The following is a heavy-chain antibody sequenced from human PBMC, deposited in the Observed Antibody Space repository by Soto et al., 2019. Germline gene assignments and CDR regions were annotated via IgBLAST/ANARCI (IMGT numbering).Heavy chain of an antibody. J-gene: IGHJ4*02. CDR2: FSLSGTT. V-gene: IGHV4-4*07. CDR3: ARGMTPPGAPAWYYFDS. Sequence: PSETLSLTCTASGASITGSSYWSFIRQPAGKGLEWIGRFSLSGTTSYNPSLRSRVTMSADVSKNQFSLRLTSVTAADTALYYCARGMTPPGAPAWYYFDSWGQGTLVTVSS. D-gene: IGHD2-8*02. CDR1: GASITGSSY.